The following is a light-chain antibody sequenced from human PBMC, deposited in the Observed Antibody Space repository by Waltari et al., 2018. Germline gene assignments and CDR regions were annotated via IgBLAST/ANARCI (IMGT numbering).Light chain of an antibody. CDR3: CSCVGRNIYWV. CDR1: RRAAGANNF. J-gene: IGLJ3*02. Sequence: QSALTQPRSVSGSPGQSVTISCTGHRRAAGANNFVSWYQHHPDKAPKLIIYDINKRPSGVPDRFSGSKSGNTASLTISGLQAEDEADYYCCSCVGRNIYWVFGGGTKLTVL. V-gene: IGLV2-11*01. CDR2: DIN.